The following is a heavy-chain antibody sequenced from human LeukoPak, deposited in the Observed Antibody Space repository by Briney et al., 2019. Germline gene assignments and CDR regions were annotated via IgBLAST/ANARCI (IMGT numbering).Heavy chain of an antibody. CDR2: IKQDGSEK. CDR1: GFSVSDYW. V-gene: IGHV3-7*01. Sequence: GGSLRLSCAASGFSVSDYWMTWVRQAPGEGLGWVANIKQDGSEKTYVDSVKGRFTISRDNAKNSLYLQMNSLRVEDTAMYYCVRDGGTDWYDPWGQGTLVTVFS. J-gene: IGHJ5*02. D-gene: IGHD3-16*01. CDR3: VRDGGTDWYDP.